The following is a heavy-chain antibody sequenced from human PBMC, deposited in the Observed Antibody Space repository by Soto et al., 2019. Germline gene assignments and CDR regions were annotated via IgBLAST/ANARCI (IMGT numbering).Heavy chain of an antibody. CDR1: GGSMRNYF. D-gene: IGHD6-13*01. CDR2: IHYSGTT. Sequence: SETLSLTCTVSGGSMRNYFWTWIRQPPGKGLEWIGYIHYSGTTSFFPSYNPSLRSRVTISEGTSKNQFSLKLLSVTTADTAVYFCAAGEASSRNLAPYYLDFWGQGTLVTVPQ. V-gene: IGHV4-59*01. J-gene: IGHJ4*02. CDR3: AAGEASSRNLAPYYLDF.